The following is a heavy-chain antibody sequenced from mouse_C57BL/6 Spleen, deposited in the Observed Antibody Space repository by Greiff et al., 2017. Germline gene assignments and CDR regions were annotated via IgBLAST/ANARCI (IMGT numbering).Heavy chain of an antibody. D-gene: IGHD1-1*01. V-gene: IGHV1-82*01. Sequence: QVQLQQSGPELVKPGASVKISCKASGYAFSSSWMNWVKQRPGKGLEWIGRIYPGDGDTNYNGKFKGKATLTADTSSSTAYMQLSSLTSEDSAVYFCARDSPVIATEDWYFDVWGTGTTVTVSS. J-gene: IGHJ1*03. CDR1: GYAFSSSW. CDR2: IYPGDGDT. CDR3: ARDSPVIATEDWYFDV.